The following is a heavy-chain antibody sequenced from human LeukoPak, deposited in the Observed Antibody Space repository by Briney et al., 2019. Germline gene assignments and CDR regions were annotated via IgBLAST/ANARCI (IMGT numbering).Heavy chain of an antibody. CDR2: ISGSGGST. CDR1: GFTFSSYA. V-gene: IGHV3-23*01. D-gene: IGHD6-19*01. Sequence: GGSLRLSCAASGFTFSSYAMSWVRQAPGKGLEWVSAISGSGGSTYYADSVKGRFTISRDNSKNTLYLQMNRLRAEDTAVYYCAKADQSIVSSGWSHFDYWGQGTLVTVSS. J-gene: IGHJ4*02. CDR3: AKADQSIVSSGWSHFDY.